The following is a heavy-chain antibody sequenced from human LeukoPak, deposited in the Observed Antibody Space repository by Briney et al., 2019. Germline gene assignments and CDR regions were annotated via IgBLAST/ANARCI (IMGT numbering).Heavy chain of an antibody. CDR1: GYTLSDYG. CDR3: AGDNSGSVSPVRRQDE. D-gene: IGHD3-10*01. CDR2: INTYNGAT. V-gene: IGHV1-18*01. J-gene: IGHJ4*02. Sequence: SVNVSCKACGYTLSDYGIRWVRPPPAQGLEWMGWINTYNGATKYAPKLQGRVRMTTDRSSNTAYMELRSLRSDDRAVFFCAGDNSGSVSPVRRQDEGDQGTLVTVSA.